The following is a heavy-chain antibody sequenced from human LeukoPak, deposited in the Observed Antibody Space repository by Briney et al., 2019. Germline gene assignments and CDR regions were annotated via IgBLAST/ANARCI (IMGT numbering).Heavy chain of an antibody. CDR3: ARSRGFSYGFNFDY. CDR1: GGSINSGSFH. V-gene: IGHV4-61*02. D-gene: IGHD5-18*01. Sequence: SETLSLTCNVSGGSINSGSFHWSWIRQPAGKGLEWIGRIYSGGHTNYNPSLKSRVTVSADTSKNQFSLNLSSVTAADTAVYYCARSRGFSYGFNFDYWGQGTLVTVSS. CDR2: IYSGGHT. J-gene: IGHJ4*02.